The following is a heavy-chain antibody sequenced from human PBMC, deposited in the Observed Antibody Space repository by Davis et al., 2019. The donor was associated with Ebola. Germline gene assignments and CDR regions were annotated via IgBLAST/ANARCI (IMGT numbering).Heavy chain of an antibody. Sequence: SVKVSCKASGGTFSSYAISWVRQAPGQGLEWMGGIIPIFGTANYAQKFQGRVTITADESTSTAYMELRSLRSDDTAVYYCVRVRPRVATEIDPWGQGTLVTVSS. D-gene: IGHD5-12*01. CDR3: VRVRPRVATEIDP. J-gene: IGHJ5*02. CDR2: IIPIFGTA. V-gene: IGHV1-69*13. CDR1: GGTFSSYA.